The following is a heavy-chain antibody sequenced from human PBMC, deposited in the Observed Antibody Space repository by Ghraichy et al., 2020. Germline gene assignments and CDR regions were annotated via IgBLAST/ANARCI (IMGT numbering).Heavy chain of an antibody. CDR1: GGSISSYY. CDR3: ARAGLTYYYDSSGQAVAFDI. CDR2: IYYSGST. J-gene: IGHJ3*02. Sequence: SETLSLTCTVSGGSISSYYWSWIRQPPGKGLEWIGYIYYSGSTNYNPSLKSRVTISVDTSKNQFSLKLSSVTAADTAVYYCARAGLTYYYDSSGQAVAFDIWGQGTMVTVSS. D-gene: IGHD3-22*01. V-gene: IGHV4-59*01.